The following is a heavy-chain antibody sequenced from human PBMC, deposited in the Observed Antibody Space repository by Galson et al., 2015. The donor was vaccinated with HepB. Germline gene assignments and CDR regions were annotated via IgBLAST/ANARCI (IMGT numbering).Heavy chain of an antibody. CDR3: AKDRYCGGGTCYFSYFDS. CDR2: VSGGGGST. V-gene: IGHV3-23*01. CDR1: GFTFRTYA. Sequence: SLRLSCAASGFTFRTYAMTWVRQAPGKELEWVSDVSGGGGSTYYTASVKGRFTISRDNYKNTLYLQMNSLRAEDTALYYCAKDRYCGGGTCYFSYFDSWGQGTLVTVSS. J-gene: IGHJ4*02. D-gene: IGHD2-15*01.